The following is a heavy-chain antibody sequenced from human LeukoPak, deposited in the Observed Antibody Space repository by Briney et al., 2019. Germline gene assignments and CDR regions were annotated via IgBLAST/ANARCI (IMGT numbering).Heavy chain of an antibody. CDR1: GFTFSSYA. V-gene: IGHV3-21*01. J-gene: IGHJ4*02. D-gene: IGHD3-22*01. CDR2: FGTRSASI. Sequence: GGSLRLSCAASGFTFSSYAMNWIRQAPGKGLEWVSSFGTRSASIYHAGSVKGRFAISRDNAKNSLYLQMNSLRAEDTAVYYCAREVSEGFDFWGQGTLVTVSS. CDR3: AREVSEGFDF.